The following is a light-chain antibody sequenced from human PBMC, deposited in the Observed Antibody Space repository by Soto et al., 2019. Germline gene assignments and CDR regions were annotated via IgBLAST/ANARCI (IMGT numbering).Light chain of an antibody. CDR3: GSWDSSLSAYV. J-gene: IGLJ1*01. Sequence: QSVLTPPPSVSVAPGQKVTISCSGSSSNIGGNSVSWYQQLPGTAPKLLIYDDNKRPSGIPDRFSGSKSGTSATLGITGFQTGDEADYYCGSWDSSLSAYVFGTGTKVTVL. CDR2: DDN. CDR1: SSNIGGNS. V-gene: IGLV1-51*01.